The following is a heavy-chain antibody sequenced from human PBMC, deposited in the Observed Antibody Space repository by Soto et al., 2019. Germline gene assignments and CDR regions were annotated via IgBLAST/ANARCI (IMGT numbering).Heavy chain of an antibody. CDR1: GYTFTSYY. CDR2: INPSGGST. Sequence: ASVKVSCKASGYTFTSYYMHWVRQAPGQGLEWMGIINPSGGSTSYAQKFQGRVTMTRDTSTSTVYMELSSLRSEDTAVYYCAREPAGTLFYYYYYYGMDVWGQGTTVTVSS. J-gene: IGHJ6*02. V-gene: IGHV1-46*01. D-gene: IGHD6-13*01. CDR3: AREPAGTLFYYYYYYGMDV.